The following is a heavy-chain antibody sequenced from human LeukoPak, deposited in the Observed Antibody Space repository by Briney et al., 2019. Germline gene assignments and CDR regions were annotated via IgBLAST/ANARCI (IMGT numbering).Heavy chain of an antibody. V-gene: IGHV3-20*04. J-gene: IGHJ6*03. CDR2: INWNGDST. Sequence: GGSLRLSCAASGFTFSSYGMSWVPEAPGKGGEWVSGINWNGDSTGYGDSVKGRFTISRDNDKNSLYLQMNSLRADDTALYYCARMGTTVAYYYYYYMDVWDKGTTVTVSS. CDR1: GFTFSSYG. CDR3: ARMGTTVAYYYYYYMDV. D-gene: IGHD4-23*01.